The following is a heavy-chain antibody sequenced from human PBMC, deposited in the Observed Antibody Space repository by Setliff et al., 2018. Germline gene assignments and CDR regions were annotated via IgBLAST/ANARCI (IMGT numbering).Heavy chain of an antibody. D-gene: IGHD6-13*01. CDR3: AKCSSWDSHYPHFTY. CDR2: ITSDGGSS. CDR1: GFVFNSYA. V-gene: IGHV3-64*01. Sequence: PGGSLRLSCTASGFVFNSYAMHWVRQVPGKGLEFVASITSDGGSSYYANPVKGRFVISRDNSKNTLSLHMDSLRADDMAVYYCAKCSSWDSHYPHFTYWGQGTLVTVSS. J-gene: IGHJ4*02.